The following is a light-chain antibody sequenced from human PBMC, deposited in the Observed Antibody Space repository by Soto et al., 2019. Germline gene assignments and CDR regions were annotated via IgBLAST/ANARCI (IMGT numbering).Light chain of an antibody. CDR1: QDIGSY. CDR2: AAS. CDR3: QQYSTYPIT. Sequence: AIRMTQSPSSFSASTGDRVTITCRASQDIGSYLAWYQQKAGKAPELLIYAASSLQSGVPSRFSGSGSGTDFALTISCLQSEDFATYYCQQYSTYPITFAQGTRLEIK. V-gene: IGKV1-8*01. J-gene: IGKJ5*01.